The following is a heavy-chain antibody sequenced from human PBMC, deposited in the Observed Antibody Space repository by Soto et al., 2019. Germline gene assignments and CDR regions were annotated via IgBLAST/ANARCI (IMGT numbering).Heavy chain of an antibody. CDR2: IYYSGST. Sequence: QLQLQESGPGLVNPSETLSLTCSVSGGSISSSSYYWGWIRQPPGKGLQWIGTIYYSGSTYYNPSLKSRVTISVDTSKNQFSLKLSSVTAADTAVYYCASSDGGSTIDYWGQGALVTVSS. CDR3: ASSDGGSTIDY. J-gene: IGHJ4*02. V-gene: IGHV4-39*01. CDR1: GGSISSSSYY.